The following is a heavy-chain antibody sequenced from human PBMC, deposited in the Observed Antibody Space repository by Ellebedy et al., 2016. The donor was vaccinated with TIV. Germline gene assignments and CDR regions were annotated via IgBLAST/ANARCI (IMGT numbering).Heavy chain of an antibody. CDR1: GGTFSSYA. CDR3: ARDSTTLGSNDGMDV. D-gene: IGHD4-11*01. Sequence: AASVKVSCKASGGTFSSYAISWVRQAPGQGLEWMGGIIPIFGTANYAQKFQGRVTITADESTSTAYMELSSLRSEDTAVYYCARDSTTLGSNDGMDVWGQGTTVTVSS. J-gene: IGHJ6*02. CDR2: IIPIFGTA. V-gene: IGHV1-69*13.